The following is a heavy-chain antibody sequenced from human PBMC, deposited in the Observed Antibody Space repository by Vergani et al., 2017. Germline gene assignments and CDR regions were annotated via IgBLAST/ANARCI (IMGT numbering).Heavy chain of an antibody. V-gene: IGHV3-23*01. CDR2: ISGSGVSA. CDR1: GFTFSSYA. J-gene: IGHJ4*02. Sequence: EVQLLESGGGLVQPGGSLRLSCAASGFTFSSYAMSWGRQAPGKGLEWVSGISGSGVSAYYTDSVKGRFTISRDNSKNMLFLQMNNLRTEHTAIYYCAKQYFVSGNYLFDYWGQGTLVTVSS. D-gene: IGHD3-10*01. CDR3: AKQYFVSGNYLFDY.